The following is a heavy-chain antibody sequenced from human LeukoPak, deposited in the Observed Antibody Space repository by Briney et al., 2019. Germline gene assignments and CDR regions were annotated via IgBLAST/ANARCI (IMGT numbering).Heavy chain of an antibody. D-gene: IGHD2-2*01. CDR1: GGTFSSYA. J-gene: IGHJ5*02. Sequence: SVKDSCKASGGTFSSYAISWVRQAPGQGLEWMGGIIPIFGTANYAQKFQGRVTITTDESTNTAYMELSSLRSEDTAVYYCARDVPRFASTSCYNWFDPWGQGTLVTVSS. CDR3: ARDVPRFASTSCYNWFDP. V-gene: IGHV1-69*05. CDR2: IIPIFGTA.